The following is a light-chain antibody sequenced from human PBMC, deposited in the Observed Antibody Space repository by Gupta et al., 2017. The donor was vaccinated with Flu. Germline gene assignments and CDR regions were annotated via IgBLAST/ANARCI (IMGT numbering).Light chain of an antibody. J-gene: IGLJ3*02. CDR1: SGNIASNN. CDR2: DEI. Sequence: VTISCTRSSGNIASNNDEWCQQRPGSYPTNVIIDEIQGRSGGPDRCSCAIDSGSNAALPATAGLKTEDDAYYCCQYEDSSQYWVFGGGTKLTVL. CDR3: QYEDSSQYWV. V-gene: IGLV6-57*01.